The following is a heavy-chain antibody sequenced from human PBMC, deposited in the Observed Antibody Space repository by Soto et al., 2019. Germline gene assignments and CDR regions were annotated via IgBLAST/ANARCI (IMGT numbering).Heavy chain of an antibody. D-gene: IGHD3-3*01. Sequence: PQSLTYSVSEGNIRSGGDAWSWIRQTPGKGLEWIGYIYENGDTNYNKSLKSRVTILIERSKNQVSLRVNSVTAADTAIYYCARELRARFDPWGQGTLVTVSS. CDR2: IYENGDT. CDR1: EGNIRSGGDA. V-gene: IGHV4-30-2*01. CDR3: ARELRARFDP. J-gene: IGHJ5*02.